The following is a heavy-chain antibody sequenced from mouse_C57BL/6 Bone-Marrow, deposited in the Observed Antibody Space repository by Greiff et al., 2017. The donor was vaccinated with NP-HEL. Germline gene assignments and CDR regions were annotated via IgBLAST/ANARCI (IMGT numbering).Heavy chain of an antibody. CDR2: IDPSDSET. CDR1: GYTFTSYW. D-gene: IGHD1-1*01. J-gene: IGHJ4*01. Sequence: QVQLQQPGAELVRPGSSVKLSCKASGYTFTSYWMHWVKQRPIQGLEWIGNIDPSDSETHYNQKFKDKATLTVDKSSSTAYMQLSSLTSEDSAVYYCARAYYYGSRGNAMDYWGQGTSVTVSS. V-gene: IGHV1-52*01. CDR3: ARAYYYGSRGNAMDY.